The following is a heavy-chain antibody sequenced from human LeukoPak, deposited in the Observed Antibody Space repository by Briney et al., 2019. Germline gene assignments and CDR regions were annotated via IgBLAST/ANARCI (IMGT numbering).Heavy chain of an antibody. Sequence: GESLRLSCAASRFTFSSYAMNWVRQAPGKGLEWVSAISGTGGSTYYADSVKGRFTVSRDNAKNTLYLQMNSLRAEDTAVYYCARGTTVTTFWAFDLWGRGTLVTVSS. CDR1: RFTFSSYA. CDR2: ISGTGGST. J-gene: IGHJ2*01. D-gene: IGHD4-17*01. CDR3: ARGTTVTTFWAFDL. V-gene: IGHV3-23*01.